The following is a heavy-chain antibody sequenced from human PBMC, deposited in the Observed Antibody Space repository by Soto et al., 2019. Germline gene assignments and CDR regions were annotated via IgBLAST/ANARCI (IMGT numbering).Heavy chain of an antibody. CDR1: GFTFSSYA. V-gene: IGHV3-64*01. CDR3: ARDDGFGAFDI. CDR2: ISSNGGST. D-gene: IGHD3-10*01. J-gene: IGHJ3*02. Sequence: GGSLRLSCAASGFTFSSYAMHWVRQAPGKGLEYVSAISSNGGSTYYANSVKGRFTISRDNSKNTLYLQMGSLRAEDMAVYYCARDDGFGAFDIWGQGTMVTVSS.